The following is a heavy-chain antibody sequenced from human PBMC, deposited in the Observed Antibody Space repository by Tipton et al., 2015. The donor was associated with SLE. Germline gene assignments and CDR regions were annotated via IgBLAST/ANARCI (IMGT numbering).Heavy chain of an antibody. CDR3: ASSPGLLLQSLGY. D-gene: IGHD3-22*01. CDR1: GYTFTSYG. CDR2: ISAYNGNT. J-gene: IGHJ4*02. V-gene: IGHV1-18*04. Sequence: QVQLVQSGAEVKKPGASVKVSCKASGYTFTSYGISWVRQAPGQGLEWMGWISAYNGNTNYAQKFQGRVTITADESTSTAYMELSSLRSEDTAVYYCASSPGLLLQSLGYWGQGTLVTVSS.